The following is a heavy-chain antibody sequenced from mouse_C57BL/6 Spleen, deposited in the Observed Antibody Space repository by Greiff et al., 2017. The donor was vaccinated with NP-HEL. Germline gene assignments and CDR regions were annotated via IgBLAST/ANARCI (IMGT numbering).Heavy chain of an antibody. CDR2: ISNGGGST. CDR1: GFTFSDYY. V-gene: IGHV5-12*01. D-gene: IGHD4-1*01. CDR3: ASGELRMDY. Sequence: EVQRVESGGGLVQPGGSLKLSCAASGFTFSDYYMYWVRQTPEKRLEWVAYISNGGGSTYYPDTVKGRFTISRDNAKNTLYLQMSRLKSEDTAMYYCASGELRMDYWGQGTSVTVSS. J-gene: IGHJ4*01.